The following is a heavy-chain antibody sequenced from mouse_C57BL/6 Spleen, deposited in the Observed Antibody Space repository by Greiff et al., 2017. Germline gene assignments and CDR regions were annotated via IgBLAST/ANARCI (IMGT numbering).Heavy chain of an antibody. Sequence: VQLQQPGAELVMPGASVKMSCKASGYTFTSYWITWVKQRPGQGLEWIGDIYPGCGSTNYNEKFKSKATLPVDPSSSTAYMQISSLPSEDTAVYYCARSPLRYGSSPRNVDYWGQGTALTGSS. CDR2: IYPGCGST. CDR3: ARSPLRYGSSPRNVDY. D-gene: IGHD1-1*01. J-gene: IGHJ2*01. V-gene: IGHV1-55*01. CDR1: GYTFTSYW.